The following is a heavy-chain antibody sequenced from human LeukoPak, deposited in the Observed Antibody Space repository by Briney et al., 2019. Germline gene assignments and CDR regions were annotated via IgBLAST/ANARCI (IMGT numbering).Heavy chain of an antibody. CDR2: ISYDGSNK. CDR1: GFTFSSYA. J-gene: IGHJ3*02. CDR3: AREATLEGAFDI. Sequence: GRSLRLSCAASGFTFSSYAMHWVRRAPGKGLEWVAVISYDGSNKYYADSVKGRFTISRDNSKNTLYLQMNSLRAEDMAVYYCAREATLEGAFDIWGQGTMVTVSS. V-gene: IGHV3-30*04.